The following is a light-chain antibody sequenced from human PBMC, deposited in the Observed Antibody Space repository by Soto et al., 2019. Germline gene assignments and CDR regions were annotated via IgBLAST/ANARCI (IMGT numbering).Light chain of an antibody. CDR1: TSNVGRNT. CDR2: RND. Sequence: QSVLTQAPSASATPGQRVTIFCSGSTSNVGRNTVNWYQQLPGTAPKLLIYRNDVRPSGVPDRFSGSKSGASASLAISGLQSEDEADYFCATWDDSLSGPVFGGGTQLTVL. CDR3: ATWDDSLSGPV. J-gene: IGLJ3*02. V-gene: IGLV1-44*01.